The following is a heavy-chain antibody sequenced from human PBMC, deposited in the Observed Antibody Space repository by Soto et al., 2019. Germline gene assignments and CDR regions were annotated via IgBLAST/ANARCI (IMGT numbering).Heavy chain of an antibody. D-gene: IGHD3-10*01. J-gene: IGHJ6*02. Sequence: SETLSLTCPVSGGSIISYYWSWIRRPPGKGLEWIGYIYNSGSTHSNPSLQSRVTISVDTSKNQFSLKLSSVTAADTGIYYCARARITMVREVIKYNMDVWGQGNSVT. CDR2: IYNSGST. CDR3: ARARITMVREVIKYNMDV. CDR1: GGSIISYY. V-gene: IGHV4-59*01.